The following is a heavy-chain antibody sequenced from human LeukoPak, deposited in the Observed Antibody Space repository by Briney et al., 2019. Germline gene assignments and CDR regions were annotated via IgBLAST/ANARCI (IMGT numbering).Heavy chain of an antibody. V-gene: IGHV3-53*05. D-gene: IGHD2-21*01. J-gene: IGHJ5*02. CDR3: AGDGAGIESWVELEP. CDR1: GFSVSNHY. CDR2: IWANGTT. Sequence: GGSLRLSCAASGFSVSNHYMAWVRQAPGRRLEWVSFIWANGTTFYTDSVRGRFTVSRDQFKNTLYLQMSSLRPDDSALYYCAGDGAGIESWVELEPWGQGTQVTVSA.